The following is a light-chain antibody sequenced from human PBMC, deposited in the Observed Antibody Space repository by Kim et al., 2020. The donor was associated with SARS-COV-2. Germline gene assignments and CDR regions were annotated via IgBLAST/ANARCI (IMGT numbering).Light chain of an antibody. Sequence: ASVGDRGTITCRASQDISSYLVWFQQKGGKAPKSLIYAASNLQSGVPSRFSGSGSGTDFTLTISSLQPEDIATYYCQHYKSYPLTFGGGTKVDIK. CDR1: QDISSY. CDR2: AAS. V-gene: IGKV1-16*01. J-gene: IGKJ4*01. CDR3: QHYKSYPLT.